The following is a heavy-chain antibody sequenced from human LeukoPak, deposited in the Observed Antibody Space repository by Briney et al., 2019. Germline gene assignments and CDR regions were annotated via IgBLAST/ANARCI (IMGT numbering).Heavy chain of an antibody. Sequence: GGSLRLSCAASGFTFDDYGMSWVRQAPGKGLEWVANIKQDGSDKYYVDSVKGRFTISRDNAKNSLNLQLNSLRADDTAVYYCARLTGTTGFDYWGQGTLVTVSS. D-gene: IGHD1-1*01. CDR3: ARLTGTTGFDY. CDR1: GFTFDDYG. V-gene: IGHV3-7*01. J-gene: IGHJ4*02. CDR2: IKQDGSDK.